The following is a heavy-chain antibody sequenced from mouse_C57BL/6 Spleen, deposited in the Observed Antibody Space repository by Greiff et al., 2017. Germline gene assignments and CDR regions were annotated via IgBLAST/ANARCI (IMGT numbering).Heavy chain of an antibody. D-gene: IGHD2-12*01. CDR3: ARKAYYKEGYYAMDY. CDR1: GYTFTDYY. J-gene: IGHJ4*01. CDR2: IFPGSGST. V-gene: IGHV1-75*01. Sequence: QVQLQQSGPELVKPGASVKISCKASGYTFTDYYINWVKQRPGQGLEWIGWIFPGSGSTYYNEKFKGKATLTVDKSSSTAYMLLSSLTSEDSAVYFCARKAYYKEGYYAMDYWGQGTSVTVSS.